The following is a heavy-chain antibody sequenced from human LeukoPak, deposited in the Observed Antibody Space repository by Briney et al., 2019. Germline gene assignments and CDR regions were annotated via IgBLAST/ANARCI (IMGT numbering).Heavy chain of an antibody. V-gene: IGHV1-18*01. CDR3: ARSGCSASSCYYQTVKFDS. J-gene: IGHJ4*01. CDR2: ISAYNGNT. Sequence: ASVKVSCKASGYTFTNYGISWVRQAPGQGLEWMAWISAYNGNTDYAQKFQGRVTVTADTSTSTAYMELRSLRSDDTAVYYCARSGCSASSCYYQTVKFDSWGQGTLVTVSS. D-gene: IGHD2-15*01. CDR1: GYTFTNYG.